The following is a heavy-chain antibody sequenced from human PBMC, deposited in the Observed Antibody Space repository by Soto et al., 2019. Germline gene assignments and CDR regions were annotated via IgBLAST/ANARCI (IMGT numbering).Heavy chain of an antibody. J-gene: IGHJ5*02. CDR1: GGSISSGGYY. D-gene: IGHD4-17*01. Sequence: PSETLSLTCTVSGGSISSGGYYWSWIRQHPGKGLEWIGYIYYSGSTYYNPSLKSRVTISVDTSKNQFSLKLSSVTAADTAVYYCARLPRADYGGIFDPWGQGTLVTVSS. CDR2: IYYSGST. V-gene: IGHV4-31*03. CDR3: ARLPRADYGGIFDP.